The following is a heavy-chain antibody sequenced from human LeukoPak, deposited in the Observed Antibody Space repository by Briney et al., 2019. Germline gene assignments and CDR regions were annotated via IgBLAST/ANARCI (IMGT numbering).Heavy chain of an antibody. Sequence: PSETLSLTCAVYGGSFSDYYWTWIRQPPGNGLEWIGEINHSGSTNYNPSLKTRVTISVDTSKNQFSLKLSSVTAADTAVYYCARGGWVVPAAINSWGQGTLVTVSS. CDR3: ARGGWVVPAAINS. CDR1: GGSFSDYY. J-gene: IGHJ4*02. V-gene: IGHV4-34*01. D-gene: IGHD2-2*02. CDR2: INHSGST.